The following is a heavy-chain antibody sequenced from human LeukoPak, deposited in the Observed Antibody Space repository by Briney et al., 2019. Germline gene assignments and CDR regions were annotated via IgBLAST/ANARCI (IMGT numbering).Heavy chain of an antibody. CDR2: FYHSGGI. CDR3: ARESAYCGGDCPPYFDY. J-gene: IGHJ4*02. CDR1: GGSISSYY. V-gene: IGHV4-59*01. Sequence: SETLSLTCSVSGGSISSYYWHWIRQTPGKGLEWIGHFYHSGGINTNPSLQSRVTISLDTSKNQFSLKLSSVTAADTAVYYCARESAYCGGDCPPYFDYWGQGTLVTVSS. D-gene: IGHD2-21*02.